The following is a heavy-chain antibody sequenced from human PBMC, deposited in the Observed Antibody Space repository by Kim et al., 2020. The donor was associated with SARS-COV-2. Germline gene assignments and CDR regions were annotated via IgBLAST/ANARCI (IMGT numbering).Heavy chain of an antibody. Sequence: TAYAASVNGRFTISRDDSKNTAYLQLNSLKTEDTAVYYCSSPRDGYTYFAFWGQGTLVTVSS. CDR3: SSPRDGYTYFAF. D-gene: IGHD5-12*01. J-gene: IGHJ4*02. V-gene: IGHV3-73*01. CDR2: T.